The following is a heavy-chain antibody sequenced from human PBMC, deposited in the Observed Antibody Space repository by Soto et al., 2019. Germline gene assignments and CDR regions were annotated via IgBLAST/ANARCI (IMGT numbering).Heavy chain of an antibody. CDR2: ISGDGGST. CDR1: GFTFVVYA. CDR3: AKDLTNSGSSWYYYYGMDV. J-gene: IGHJ6*02. V-gene: IGHV3-43*02. Sequence: GGSLKLSFAASGFTFVVYAMHWVRQPPGKGLEWVSLISGDGGSTYYADSVKGRFTISRDNSKNSLYLQMNSLRTEDTALYYCAKDLTNSGSSWYYYYGMDVWGQGTTVTVSS. D-gene: IGHD6-13*01.